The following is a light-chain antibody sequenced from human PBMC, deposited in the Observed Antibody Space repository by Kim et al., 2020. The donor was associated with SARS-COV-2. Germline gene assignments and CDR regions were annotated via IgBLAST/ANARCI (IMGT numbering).Light chain of an antibody. CDR2: GKN. Sequence: ALGQQVRINCQGDSLRSYYTTRFQQKPGQAPIVVVYGKNNRPSGIPARFSGSSSGNTASLTITGTQAGDEADYYCNSRDNNDTVLFGGATRLTVL. V-gene: IGLV3-19*01. CDR1: SLRSYY. CDR3: NSRDNNDTVL. J-gene: IGLJ2*01.